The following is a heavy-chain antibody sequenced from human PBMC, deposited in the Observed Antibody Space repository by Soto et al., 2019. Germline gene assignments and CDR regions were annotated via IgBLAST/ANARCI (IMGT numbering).Heavy chain of an antibody. CDR2: ISYDGSNK. V-gene: IGHV3-30-3*01. D-gene: IGHD6-6*01. CDR1: GFTFSSYA. J-gene: IGHJ4*02. CDR3: ARYSSSEKFDY. Sequence: GGSLRLSCAASGFTFSSYAMHWVRQAPGKGLEWVAVISYDGSNKYYADSVKGRFTISRDNSKNTLYLQMNSLRAEDTAVYYCARYSSSEKFDYWGQRTLVTVSS.